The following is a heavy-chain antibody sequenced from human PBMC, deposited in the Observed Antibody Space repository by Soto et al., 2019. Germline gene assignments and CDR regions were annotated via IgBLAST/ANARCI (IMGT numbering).Heavy chain of an antibody. CDR1: GGTFSSYA. J-gene: IGHJ4*02. CDR2: IIPIFGTA. D-gene: IGHD3-22*01. Sequence: QVQLVQSGAEVKKPGSSVKVSCKASGGTFSSYAISWVRQAPGQGLEWMGRIIPIFGTANYAQKFQGRVTITADEPTSTAYMELSSLRSEDTAVYYCARDGYYYDSSGYYYYFDYWGQGTLVTVSS. CDR3: ARDGYYYDSSGYYYYFDY. V-gene: IGHV1-69*15.